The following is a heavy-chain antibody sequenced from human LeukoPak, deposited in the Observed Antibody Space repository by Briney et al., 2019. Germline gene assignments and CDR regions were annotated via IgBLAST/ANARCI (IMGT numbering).Heavy chain of an antibody. V-gene: IGHV3-23*01. CDR3: AREFRGVRRYYDSSGYFDY. CDR2: ISGSGGST. D-gene: IGHD3-22*01. J-gene: IGHJ4*02. CDR1: GFTFSSYA. Sequence: GGSLRLSCAASGFTFSSYAMSWVRQAPGKGLEWVSAISGSGGSTYYADSVKGRFTISRDNSKNTLYLQMNSLRAEDTAVYYCAREFRGVRRYYDSSGYFDYWGQGTLVTVSS.